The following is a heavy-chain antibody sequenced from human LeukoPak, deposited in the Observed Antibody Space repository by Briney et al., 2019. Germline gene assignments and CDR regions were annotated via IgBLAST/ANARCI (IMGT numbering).Heavy chain of an antibody. CDR1: VYTFTSYD. Sequence: ASVKVSCKASVYTFTSYDINWVRQATGQGLEWMGYMDPDSGVTDYAQKFQGRVTITRNTSISTAYMEVTSLRSDDTAVYYCARGGGTDLWGQGTLVTVYS. CDR3: ARGGGTDL. V-gene: IGHV1-8*03. J-gene: IGHJ5*02. CDR2: MDPDSGVT. D-gene: IGHD1-7*01.